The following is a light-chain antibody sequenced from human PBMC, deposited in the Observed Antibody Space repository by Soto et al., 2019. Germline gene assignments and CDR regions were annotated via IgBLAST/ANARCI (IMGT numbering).Light chain of an antibody. CDR1: SSDIGGHTH. CDR3: RSYAGRNEYI. J-gene: IGLJ1*01. V-gene: IGLV2-8*01. Sequence: QSALTQPPSASGSPGQSVTISCTGTSSDIGGHTHVSWYQQHPGKAPKLMIYEVNNRPSGVPDRFSGSKSGNTASLTVSGLQAEEGVYYYGRSYAGRNEYIFGAGTKVTVL. CDR2: EVN.